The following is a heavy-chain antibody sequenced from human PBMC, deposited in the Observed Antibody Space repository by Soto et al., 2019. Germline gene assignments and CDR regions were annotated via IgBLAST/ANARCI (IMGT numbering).Heavy chain of an antibody. V-gene: IGHV3-23*01. CDR3: AKDRRAYIVGAPNRNYGMDV. CDR1: GFTFSSYA. D-gene: IGHD1-26*01. Sequence: GGSLRLSCAASGFTFSSYAMSWVRQAPGKGLEWVSAISGSGGSTYYADSVKGRFTISRDNSKNTLYLQMNSLRAEDTAVYYCAKDRRAYIVGAPNRNYGMDVWGQGTTVTVSS. J-gene: IGHJ6*02. CDR2: ISGSGGST.